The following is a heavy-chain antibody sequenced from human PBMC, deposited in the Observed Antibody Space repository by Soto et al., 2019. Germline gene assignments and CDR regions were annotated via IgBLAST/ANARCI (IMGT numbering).Heavy chain of an antibody. D-gene: IGHD3-9*01. J-gene: IGHJ4*02. Sequence: SGPTLVNPTQTLTLTCTFSGFSLSTSRMCVSWIRQPPGKALEWLARIDWDDDKYYSTSLKTRLTISKDTSKNQVVLTMTNMDPVDTATYYCARIRYYDIFTGLATVFDYWGQGTLVTVSS. CDR1: GFSLSTSRMC. CDR2: IDWDDDK. CDR3: ARIRYYDIFTGLATVFDY. V-gene: IGHV2-70*11.